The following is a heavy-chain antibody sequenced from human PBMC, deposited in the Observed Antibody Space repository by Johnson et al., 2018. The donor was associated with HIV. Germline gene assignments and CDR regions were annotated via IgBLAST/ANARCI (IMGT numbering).Heavy chain of an antibody. Sequence: QVQLVESGGGVVQPGRSLRLSCAASGFTFSSYAMHWVRQAPGKGLEWVAVISYDGSNEYYADSVKGRFTISRDNSKNTLFLQMNTLRAEATAVYYCARVPSNSRGWLGDAFDIWGQGTMVTVSS. V-gene: IGHV3-30-3*01. CDR1: GFTFSSYA. CDR2: ISYDGSNE. D-gene: IGHD6-19*01. J-gene: IGHJ3*02. CDR3: ARVPSNSRGWLGDAFDI.